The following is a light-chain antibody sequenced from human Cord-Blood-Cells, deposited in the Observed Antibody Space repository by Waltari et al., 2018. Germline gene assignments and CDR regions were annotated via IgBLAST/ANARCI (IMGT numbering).Light chain of an antibody. Sequence: DIQMTQSQSSLSASVGDRVTITCQASQDISNYLNWYQQKPGKAPKLLIYGASNLETGVPSRFSGSGSGTDFTFTISSLQPEDIATYYCQQYDNLPLTFGGGTKVEIK. J-gene: IGKJ4*01. CDR1: QDISNY. CDR2: GAS. V-gene: IGKV1-33*01. CDR3: QQYDNLPLT.